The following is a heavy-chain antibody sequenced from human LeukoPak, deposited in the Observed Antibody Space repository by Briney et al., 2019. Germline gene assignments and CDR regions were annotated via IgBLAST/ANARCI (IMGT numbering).Heavy chain of an antibody. CDR3: ARDRGSYPPFDY. CDR2: ISSSSSYI. Sequence: PGRSLRLSCAASGFTFSSYSMNWVRQAPGKGLEWVSSISSSSSYIYYADSVKGRFTISRDNAKNSLYLKMNSLRAEDTAVYYCARDRGSYPPFDYWGQGTLVTVSS. CDR1: GFTFSSYS. J-gene: IGHJ4*02. D-gene: IGHD1-26*01. V-gene: IGHV3-21*01.